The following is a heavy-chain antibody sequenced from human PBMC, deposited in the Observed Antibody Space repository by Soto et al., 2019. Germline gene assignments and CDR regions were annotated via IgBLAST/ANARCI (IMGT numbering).Heavy chain of an antibody. V-gene: IGHV4-31*03. D-gene: IGHD4-17*01. CDR2: IYYSGST. J-gene: IGHJ4*02. CDR3: AQSDYRYFYFDY. Sequence: SETLSLTCTVSGGSISSGGNYWSWIRQHPGKGLEWIGYIYYSGSTYYNPSLKSRVTISVDTSTNQFSLKLSSVTAADTAVYYCAQSDYRYFYFDYWGQGTLVTVSS. CDR1: GGSISSGGNY.